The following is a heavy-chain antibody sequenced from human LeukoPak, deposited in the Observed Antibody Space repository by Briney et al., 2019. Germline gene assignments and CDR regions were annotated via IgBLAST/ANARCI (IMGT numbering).Heavy chain of an antibody. CDR2: IWYDGSNK. D-gene: IGHD3-3*01. V-gene: IGHV3-33*01. J-gene: IGHJ4*02. CDR1: GFTFSSYG. Sequence: GGSLRLSCAASGFTFSSYGMHWVRQAPGKGLEWEAVIWYDGSNKYYADSVKGRFTISRDNSKNTLYLQMNSLRAEDTAVYYCARSFDFWSGSYYFDYWGQGTLVTVSS. CDR3: ARSFDFWSGSYYFDY.